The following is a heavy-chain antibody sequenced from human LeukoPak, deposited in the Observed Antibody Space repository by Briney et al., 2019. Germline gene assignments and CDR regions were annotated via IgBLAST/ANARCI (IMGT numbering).Heavy chain of an antibody. D-gene: IGHD3-3*01. CDR2: IYYSGST. J-gene: IGHJ6*02. Sequence: SETLSLTCTVSGGSISSYYWSWIRQPPGKGLEWIGYIYYSGSTNYSPSLKSRVTISVDTSKNQFSLKLSSVTAADTAVYYCARDGSTYYDFWSGNYYYGMDVWGQGTTVTVSS. V-gene: IGHV4-59*01. CDR3: ARDGSTYYDFWSGNYYYGMDV. CDR1: GGSISSYY.